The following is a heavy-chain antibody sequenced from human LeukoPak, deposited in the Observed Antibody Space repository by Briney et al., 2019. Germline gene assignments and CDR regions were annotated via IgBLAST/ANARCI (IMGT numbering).Heavy chain of an antibody. CDR1: GFSFTGYW. J-gene: IGHJ4*02. CDR3: ARRYYYDSSGYSDY. D-gene: IGHD3-22*01. V-gene: IGHV5-51*01. CDR2: ICPGDSDT. Sequence: GESLKISCKGSGFSFTGYWIGWVRPMPGKGLEWMGIICPGDSDTRYSPSFQGQVTISADKSISTAYLQWSSLKASDTAMYYCARRYYYDSSGYSDYWGQGTLVAASS.